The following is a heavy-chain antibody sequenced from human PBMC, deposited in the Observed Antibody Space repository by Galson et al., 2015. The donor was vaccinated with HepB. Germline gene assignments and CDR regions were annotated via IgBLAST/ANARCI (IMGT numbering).Heavy chain of an antibody. CDR1: GFTFSSYG. CDR2: IWYDGSNK. CDR3: ARGLEQQLGRLDY. D-gene: IGHD6-13*01. V-gene: IGHV3-33*01. Sequence: SLRLSCAASGFTFSSYGMHWVRQAPGKGLEWVAVIWYDGSNKYYADSVKGRFTISRDNSKNTLYLQMNSLRAEDTAVYYCARGLEQQLGRLDYWGQGTLVTVSS. J-gene: IGHJ4*02.